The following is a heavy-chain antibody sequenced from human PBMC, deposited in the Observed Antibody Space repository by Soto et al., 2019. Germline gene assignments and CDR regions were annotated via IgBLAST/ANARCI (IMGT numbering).Heavy chain of an antibody. V-gene: IGHV1-8*02. Sequence: ASVKVSCKASGGTFSSYAINWVRQATGQGLEWMGWMNPNSGNTGYAQKFQGRVTMTRNTSISTAYMELSSLRSEDTAVYYCARADSSSSGQYYYYYYGMDVWGQGTTVTVSS. J-gene: IGHJ6*02. CDR2: MNPNSGNT. D-gene: IGHD6-6*01. CDR3: ARADSSSSGQYYYYYYGMDV. CDR1: GGTFSSYA.